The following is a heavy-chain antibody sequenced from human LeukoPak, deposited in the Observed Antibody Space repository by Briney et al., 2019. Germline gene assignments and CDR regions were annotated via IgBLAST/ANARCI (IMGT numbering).Heavy chain of an antibody. CDR2: IKQDGSEK. CDR3: ARDREGSSYDSSGYFYGMDV. CDR1: GFTFSSYW. J-gene: IGHJ6*02. V-gene: IGHV3-7*03. Sequence: SGGSLRLSCAASGFTFSSYWMSWVRQAPGKGLEWVANIKQDGSEKYYVDSVKGRFTISRDNSKNTLYLQMNSLRAEDTAVYYCARDREGSSYDSSGYFYGMDVWGQGTTVTVSS. D-gene: IGHD3-22*01.